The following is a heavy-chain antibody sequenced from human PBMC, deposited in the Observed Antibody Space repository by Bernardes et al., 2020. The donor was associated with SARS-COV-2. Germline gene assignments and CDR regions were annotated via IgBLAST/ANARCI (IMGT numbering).Heavy chain of an antibody. CDR1: GFTFSSYA. CDR2: ISGSGGST. V-gene: IGHV3-23*01. CDR3: AKVSGTANAFDI. J-gene: IGHJ3*02. Sequence: GGSLRLSCAASGFTFSSYAMRWVRQAPGKGLEWVSAISGSGGSTYYADSVKGRFTISRDNSKNTLYLQMNSLSAEDTAVYYCAKVSGTANAFDIWGQETMVTVSS.